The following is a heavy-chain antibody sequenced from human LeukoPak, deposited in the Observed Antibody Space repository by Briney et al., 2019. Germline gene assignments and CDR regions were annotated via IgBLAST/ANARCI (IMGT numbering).Heavy chain of an antibody. CDR1: GLPIGDFA. CDR2: ISGDGVST. Sequence: GGSLRLSCVASGLPIGDFAMHWVRQAPGQGLEWVSLISGDGVSTFFADSVKGRFSISRDNSKNSLFLEMSSLRTEDTAMYYCARESGKFDYWGQGSLVAVSS. CDR3: ARESGKFDY. J-gene: IGHJ4*02. V-gene: IGHV3-43*02.